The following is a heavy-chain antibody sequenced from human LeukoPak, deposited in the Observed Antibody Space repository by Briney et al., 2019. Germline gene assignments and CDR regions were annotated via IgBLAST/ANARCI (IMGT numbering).Heavy chain of an antibody. CDR3: ADSSRYYYYGMDV. J-gene: IGHJ6*02. D-gene: IGHD3-22*01. CDR1: GGSISSYY. CDR2: INHSGST. Sequence: PSETLSLTCTVSGGSISSYYWSWIRQPPGKGLEWIGEINHSGSTNYNPSLKSRVTISVDTSKNQFSLKLSSVTAADTAVYYCADSSRYYYYGMDVWGQGTTVTVSS. V-gene: IGHV4-34*01.